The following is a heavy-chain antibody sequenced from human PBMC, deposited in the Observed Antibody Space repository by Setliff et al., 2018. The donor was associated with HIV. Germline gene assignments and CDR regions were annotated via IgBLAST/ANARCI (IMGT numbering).Heavy chain of an antibody. J-gene: IGHJ4*02. CDR1: GGSSIGNSFK. CDR3: ARGPPFAY. V-gene: IGHV4-61*01. Sequence: PSETLSLTCTVSGGSSIGNSFKSTWIRQSPGMGLEWIADIAYSGNTMYPNYNPSLESRVTVSEDTARHQFALKLTSVTADDTALYYCARGPPFAYWGQGLLVTVSS. CDR2: IAYSGNTMYP.